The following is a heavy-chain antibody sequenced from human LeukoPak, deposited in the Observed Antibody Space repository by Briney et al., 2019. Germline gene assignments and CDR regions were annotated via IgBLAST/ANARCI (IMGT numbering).Heavy chain of an antibody. Sequence: PETLSLTCTVSGDSISTYYWSWIRQPPGKRLEWIGYINYSGITNYNPSPKSRVTISVDTSKNQFSLKLSSVTAADTAVYYCARGLWFAVPGAFDIWGRGTMVTVSS. J-gene: IGHJ3*02. D-gene: IGHD3-10*01. CDR2: INYSGIT. V-gene: IGHV4-59*01. CDR3: ARGLWFAVPGAFDI. CDR1: GDSISTYY.